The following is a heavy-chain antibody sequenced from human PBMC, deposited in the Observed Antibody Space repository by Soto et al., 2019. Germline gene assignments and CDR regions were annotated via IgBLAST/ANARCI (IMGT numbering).Heavy chain of an antibody. Sequence: GPEVKKPGASVTVSCKASGYTFSSYSISWVRQAPGQGLEWMGWISAYNGNTNYAQKLKGRVTMTRDTYTKTVNMELRSLTSDDTAVYYCARAVYGGNSGSWYSDLWGRGTLVTVSS. V-gene: IGHV1-18*01. D-gene: IGHD4-17*01. CDR2: ISAYNGNT. J-gene: IGHJ2*01. CDR3: ARAVYGGNSGSWYSDL. CDR1: GYTFSSYS.